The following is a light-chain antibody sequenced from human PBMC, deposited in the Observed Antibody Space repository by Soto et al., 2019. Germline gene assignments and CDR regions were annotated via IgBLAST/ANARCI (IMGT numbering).Light chain of an antibody. CDR1: SSDVGGYNY. CDR2: EVT. J-gene: IGLJ2*01. V-gene: IGLV2-14*01. CDR3: NSYTSGTTYVV. Sequence: QSALTQPASVSGSHGQSITISCTGTSSDVGGYNYVSWYQQHPGKAPKLMIYEVTNRPSGVSNRFSGSKSGNTASLTISGLQAEDEADYYCNSYTSGTTYVVFGGGTKLTVL.